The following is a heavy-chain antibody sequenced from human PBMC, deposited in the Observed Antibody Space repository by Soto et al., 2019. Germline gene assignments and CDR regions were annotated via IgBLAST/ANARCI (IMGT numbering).Heavy chain of an antibody. CDR3: AREGCSACGGENWFDP. CDR1: GFTFSAYW. J-gene: IGHJ5*02. D-gene: IGHD2-15*01. V-gene: IGHV3-7*01. CDR2: IKGDGSEK. Sequence: EVQLVESGGGLVQPGGSLRLSCAGSGFTFSAYWMSWVRQAPGKGLEWLANIKGDGSEKLYVDSLKGRFTISRDNAKNSLYLQMNSLRAEDTALYYCAREGCSACGGENWFDPWGHGTLVTVSS.